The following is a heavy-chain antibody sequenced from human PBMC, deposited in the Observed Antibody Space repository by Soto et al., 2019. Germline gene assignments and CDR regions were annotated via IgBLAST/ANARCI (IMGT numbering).Heavy chain of an antibody. Sequence: GGSLGLSCAASGFTFSSYAMSWVRQAPGKGLEWVSAISGSGGSTYYADSVKGRFTISRDNSKNTLYLQMNSLRAEDTAVYYCAKGRYDSSGITTLYYFDYWGQGTLVTVSS. J-gene: IGHJ4*02. V-gene: IGHV3-23*01. D-gene: IGHD3-22*01. CDR2: ISGSGGST. CDR1: GFTFSSYA. CDR3: AKGRYDSSGITTLYYFDY.